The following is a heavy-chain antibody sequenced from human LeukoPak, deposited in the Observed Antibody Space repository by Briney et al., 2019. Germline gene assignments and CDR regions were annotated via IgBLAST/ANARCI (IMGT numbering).Heavy chain of an antibody. D-gene: IGHD6-13*01. Sequence: GASVEVSCKASGYTFTGFYMHWVRQAPGQGLEWMGWINPHSADTGYAQKFLGRVTMTRDMSISTIYMELTRLRSDDTALYYCARWDGYSSSPDYWGQGTLVTVSS. CDR3: ARWDGYSSSPDY. J-gene: IGHJ4*02. V-gene: IGHV1-2*02. CDR2: INPHSADT. CDR1: GYTFTGFY.